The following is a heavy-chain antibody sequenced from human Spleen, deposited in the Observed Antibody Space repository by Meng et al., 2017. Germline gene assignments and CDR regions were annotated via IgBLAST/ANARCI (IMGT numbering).Heavy chain of an antibody. Sequence: TTSTDVLPTPSNPNPPALMACTFSVFSRSTSGTGVRWIRQPRGKSLEWIALIYWDDGNRYSTSLKNRPSITKDTSKNQVVLTVTNMDPVDTGTYYGAHSDSSTYYYDYWGQGTLVTASS. CDR1: VFSRSTSGTG. J-gene: IGHJ4*02. CDR2: IYWDDGN. CDR3: AHSDSSTYYYDY. V-gene: IGHV2-5*02. D-gene: IGHD6-19*01.